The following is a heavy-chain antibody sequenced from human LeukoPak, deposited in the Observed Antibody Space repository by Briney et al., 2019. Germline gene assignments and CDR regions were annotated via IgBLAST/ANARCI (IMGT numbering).Heavy chain of an antibody. CDR1: GFTFNTYS. D-gene: IGHD2-2*01. V-gene: IGHV3-21*01. CDR2: ISSSSSYI. J-gene: IGHJ4*02. Sequence: PGGSLRLSCAASGFTFNTYSMIWVRQAPGKGLEWVSSISSSSSYIYYADSVEGRFTIPRDNAKSSLYLQMNSLRAEDTAVYYCARAYPYCSSNICYSDYWGQGTLVTVSS. CDR3: ARAYPYCSSNICYSDY.